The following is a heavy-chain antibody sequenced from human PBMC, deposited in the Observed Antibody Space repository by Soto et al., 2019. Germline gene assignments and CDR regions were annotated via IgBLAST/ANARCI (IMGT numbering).Heavy chain of an antibody. CDR2: ISSSGSTI. CDR1: GFTFSSYE. J-gene: IGHJ3*02. D-gene: IGHD1-20*01. CDR3: ASFLQVSARNI. Sequence: PGGSLRLSCAASGFTFSSYEMNWVRQAPGKGLEWVSYISSSGSTIYYADSVKGRFTISRDNAKNSLYLRMNSLRAEDTAVYYCASFLQVSARNIWGQGTMVTVSS. V-gene: IGHV3-48*03.